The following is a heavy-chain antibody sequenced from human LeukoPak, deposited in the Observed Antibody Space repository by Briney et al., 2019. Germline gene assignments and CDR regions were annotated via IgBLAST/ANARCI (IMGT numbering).Heavy chain of an antibody. CDR3: AKTSDQLLYSKFDY. V-gene: IGHV3-30*02. J-gene: IGHJ4*02. CDR2: IQYDGSYK. D-gene: IGHD2-2*02. Sequence: GGSLRPSCAASGFTFSTYGIHWVRQAPGKGLEWVAFIQYDGSYKFYTDSVQGRFSISRDNSKNTLFLQMNSLRAEDTAVYYCAKTSDQLLYSKFDYWGQGTLVTVSS. CDR1: GFTFSTYG.